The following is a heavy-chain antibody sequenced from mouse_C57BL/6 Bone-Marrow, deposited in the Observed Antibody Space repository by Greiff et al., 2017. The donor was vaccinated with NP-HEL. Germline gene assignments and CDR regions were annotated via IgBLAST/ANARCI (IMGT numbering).Heavy chain of an antibody. CDR2: SNNKANDYTT. Sequence: EVKLMESGGGLVQSGRSLRLSCATSGFTFSDFYMEWVRQAPGKGLEWIAASNNKANDYTTEYSASVKGRFIVSRDTSQSILYLQMNALRAEDTAIYYCARDGYYWYFDVWGTGTTVTVSS. V-gene: IGHV7-1*01. CDR1: GFTFSDFY. CDR3: ARDGYYWYFDV. J-gene: IGHJ1*03.